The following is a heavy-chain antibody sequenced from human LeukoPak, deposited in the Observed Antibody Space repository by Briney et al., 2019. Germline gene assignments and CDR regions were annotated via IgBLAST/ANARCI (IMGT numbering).Heavy chain of an antibody. Sequence: QTGGSLRLSCAASGFTFSSYAMSWVRQAPGKGLEWVSAISGSGGSTYYADSVKGRFTISRDNSKNTLYLQMNSLRAEDTAVYYCAASFGEFMGSFDYWGQGTLVTVSS. CDR1: GFTFSSYA. D-gene: IGHD3-10*01. V-gene: IGHV3-23*01. CDR2: ISGSGGST. J-gene: IGHJ4*02. CDR3: AASFGEFMGSFDY.